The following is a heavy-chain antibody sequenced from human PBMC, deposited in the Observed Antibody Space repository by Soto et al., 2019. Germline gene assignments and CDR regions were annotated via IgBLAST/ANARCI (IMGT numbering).Heavy chain of an antibody. Sequence: GASVKVSCKASGYTFTGYYMHWVRQAPGQGLEWMGWINPNSGGTNYAQKFQGWVTMTRDTSISTAYMELSRLRSDDTAVYYCARGSRLTIFGVVVALDYWGQGTLVTVSS. D-gene: IGHD3-3*01. CDR3: ARGSRLTIFGVVVALDY. CDR2: INPNSGGT. V-gene: IGHV1-2*04. CDR1: GYTFTGYY. J-gene: IGHJ4*02.